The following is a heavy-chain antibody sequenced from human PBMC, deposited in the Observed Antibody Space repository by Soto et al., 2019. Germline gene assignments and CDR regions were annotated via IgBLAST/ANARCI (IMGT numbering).Heavy chain of an antibody. J-gene: IGHJ5*02. Sequence: EVQLLESGGGLVQPGESLRLSCAASGFTFSSYAMSWVRQAPGKGLEWVSAISGSGGSTYYADSVKGRFTISRDNSKNTLYLQMNSLRAEDTAVYYCAKDQRVRYYDSSGYSKPYWFDPWGQGTLVTVST. CDR3: AKDQRVRYYDSSGYSKPYWFDP. CDR2: ISGSGGST. V-gene: IGHV3-23*01. CDR1: GFTFSSYA. D-gene: IGHD3-22*01.